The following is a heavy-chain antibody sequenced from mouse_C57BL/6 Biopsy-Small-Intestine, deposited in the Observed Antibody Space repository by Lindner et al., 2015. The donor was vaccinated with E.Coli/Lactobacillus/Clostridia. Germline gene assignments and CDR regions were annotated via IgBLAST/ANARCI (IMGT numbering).Heavy chain of an antibody. CDR1: GYTFTSYT. J-gene: IGHJ2*01. Sequence: VQLQESGTELARPGASVKMSCKASGYTFTSYTIHWVKQRPGQGLEWIGYINPSGGYTKYNQKFKDKATLTADKSSSTAFMQLSSLTSEDSAVYYCARGGNYYGSSYDYWGQGTTLTVSS. CDR2: INPSGGYT. V-gene: IGHV1-4*01. CDR3: ARGGNYYGSSYDY. D-gene: IGHD1-1*01.